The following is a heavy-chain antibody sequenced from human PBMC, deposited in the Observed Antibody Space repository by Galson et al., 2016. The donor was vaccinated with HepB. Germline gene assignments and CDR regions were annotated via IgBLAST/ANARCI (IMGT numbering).Heavy chain of an antibody. CDR3: ARDRKPYGLDV. V-gene: IGHV1-18*01. D-gene: IGHD1-14*01. J-gene: IGHJ6*02. CDR2: ISGYNNNT. Sequence: SVKVSCKASGHTFTRYGITWVRQAPGQGPEWMGWISGYNNNTNYGENLQGRVTVSTDTSTSTTYMELRSLRSEDTAVYYCARDRKPYGLDVWGQGTTVIVSS. CDR1: GHTFTRYG.